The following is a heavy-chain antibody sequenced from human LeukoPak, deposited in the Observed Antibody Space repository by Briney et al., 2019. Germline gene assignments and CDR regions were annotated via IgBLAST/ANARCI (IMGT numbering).Heavy chain of an antibody. D-gene: IGHD6-19*01. V-gene: IGHV3-23*01. Sequence: GGSLRLSCAASGFTFNRNAISWVRQAPGKGLEWVSTIGGSGDKTFYADSVTGRFTISRDNSKNMVHLQMNSLTGEDTALYYCVRRGDASSGWGDHDFWGQGALVTVSS. CDR1: GFTFNRNA. CDR3: VRRGDASSGWGDHDF. CDR2: IGGSGDKT. J-gene: IGHJ4*02.